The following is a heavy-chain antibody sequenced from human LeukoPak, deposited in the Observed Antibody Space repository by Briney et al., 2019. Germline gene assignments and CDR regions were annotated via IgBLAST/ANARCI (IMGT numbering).Heavy chain of an antibody. CDR3: ARDPKFYYDSSGYFTPRPFDY. J-gene: IGHJ4*02. V-gene: IGHV3-21*01. D-gene: IGHD3-22*01. Sequence: GGSLRLSCAASGFTFSSYSMNWVRQAPGKGLEWVSSISSSSSYIYYADSVKGRFTISRDNAKNSLYLQMNSLRAEGTAVYYCARDPKFYYDSSGYFTPRPFDYWGQGTLVTVSS. CDR2: ISSSSSYI. CDR1: GFTFSSYS.